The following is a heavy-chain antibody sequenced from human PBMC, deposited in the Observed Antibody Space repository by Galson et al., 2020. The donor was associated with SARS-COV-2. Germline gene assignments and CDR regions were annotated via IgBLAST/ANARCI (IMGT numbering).Heavy chain of an antibody. CDR1: GYTFTSYG. Sequence: ASVKVSCKASGYTFTSYGISWVRQAPGQGLEWMGWISAYNGNTNYAQKLQGRVTMTTDTSTSTAYMELRSLRSDDTAVYYCARDGGSSGHPLGYYYYYYYMDVWGKGTTVTVSS. CDR2: ISAYNGNT. D-gene: IGHD6-19*01. J-gene: IGHJ6*03. CDR3: ARDGGSSGHPLGYYYYYYYMDV. V-gene: IGHV1-18*01.